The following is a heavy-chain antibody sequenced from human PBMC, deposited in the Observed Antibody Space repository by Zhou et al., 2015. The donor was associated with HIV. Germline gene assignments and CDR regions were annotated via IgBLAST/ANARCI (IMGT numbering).Heavy chain of an antibody. CDR3: ATGSMNHDYALDL. J-gene: IGHJ3*01. V-gene: IGHV1-8*01. CDR1: EYTFTNHD. CDR2: MNPNTGNT. D-gene: IGHD3-16*01. Sequence: QVQLVQSGAEVKKPGASVKVSCKASEYTFTNHDINWVRQAAGQGLEWLGWMNPNTGNTAYAQKFQDRVTMTRNTSASTAYMELSSLRSEDTAVYYCATGSMNHDYALDLWGQGTKVIVSS.